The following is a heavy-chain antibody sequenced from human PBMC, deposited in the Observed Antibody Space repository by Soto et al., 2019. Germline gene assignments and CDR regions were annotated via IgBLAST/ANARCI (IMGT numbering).Heavy chain of an antibody. CDR1: GFTFTSYW. J-gene: IGHJ6*02. V-gene: IGHV3-74*01. CDR3: ARGIRNYYSMDV. Sequence: EVQLVESGGGLVQPGGSLRLSCAASGFTFTSYWMHWVRQAPGKGLVWVSRLNSDGTTTNYADSVKGRFTISRDNAKNTVYLQMSSLRAEDTAVYYCARGIRNYYSMDVWGQGTTVTVSS. CDR2: LNSDGTTT. D-gene: IGHD2-15*01.